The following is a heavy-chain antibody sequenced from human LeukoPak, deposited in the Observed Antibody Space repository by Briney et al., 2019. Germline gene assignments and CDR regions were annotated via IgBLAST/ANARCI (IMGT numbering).Heavy chain of an antibody. Sequence: GGSLRLSCAASGFTFSSYWMNWVRHAPGKGLVWVARIKPDGSSISYADSVKGRFTISRDNAKNTLYLQMDSLRAEDTAVYYCATLYAGSTDYWGRGTLVTVSS. V-gene: IGHV3-74*01. J-gene: IGHJ4*02. CDR3: ATLYAGSTDY. D-gene: IGHD2-8*01. CDR1: GFTFSSYW. CDR2: IKPDGSSI.